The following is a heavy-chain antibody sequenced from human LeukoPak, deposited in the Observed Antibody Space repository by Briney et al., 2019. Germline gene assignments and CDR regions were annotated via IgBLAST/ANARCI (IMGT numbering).Heavy chain of an antibody. J-gene: IGHJ4*02. Sequence: GGSLRLSCAASGFTFSSYAMHWVRQAPGKGLEWVSGINWNSGSIGYADSVKGRFTISRDNAKNSLYLQMNSLRVEDTALYYCAKDREQYSSSFDYWGQGTLVTVSS. CDR3: AKDREQYSSSFDY. D-gene: IGHD6-19*01. CDR1: GFTFSSYA. V-gene: IGHV3-9*01. CDR2: INWNSGSI.